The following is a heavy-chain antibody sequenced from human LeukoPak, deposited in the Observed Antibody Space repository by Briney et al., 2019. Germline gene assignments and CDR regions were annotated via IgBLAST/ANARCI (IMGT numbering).Heavy chain of an antibody. CDR1: GFTFSSYW. D-gene: IGHD3-22*01. J-gene: IGHJ4*02. Sequence: GGSLRLSCAASGFTFSSYWMSWVRQAPGKGLEWVANIKQDGSEKSYVDSVKGRFTISRDNSKNTLYLQMNSLRAEDTAVYYCAREYYYDSIWREPIELGDYWGQGTLVTVSS. CDR2: IKQDGSEK. CDR3: AREYYYDSIWREPIELGDY. V-gene: IGHV3-7*01.